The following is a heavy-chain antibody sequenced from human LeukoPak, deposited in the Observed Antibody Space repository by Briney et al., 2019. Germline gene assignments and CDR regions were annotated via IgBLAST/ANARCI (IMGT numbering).Heavy chain of an antibody. V-gene: IGHV3-15*01. Sequence: GGSLRLSCAASGFTFSNAWTSWVRQAPGKGLEWVGRIKSKTDGGTTDYAAPVKGRFTISRDDSKNTLYLQMNSLKTEDTAVYYCTTDLGYCSGGSCYSSNYWGQGTLVTVSS. D-gene: IGHD2-15*01. CDR2: IKSKTDGGTT. J-gene: IGHJ4*02. CDR1: GFTFSNAW. CDR3: TTDLGYCSGGSCYSSNY.